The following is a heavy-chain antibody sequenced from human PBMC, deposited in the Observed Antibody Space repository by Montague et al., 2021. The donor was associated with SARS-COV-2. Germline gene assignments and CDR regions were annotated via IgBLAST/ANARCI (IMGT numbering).Heavy chain of an antibody. CDR2: IFIKGNT. CDR3: ARAISGSGARDN. Sequence: SETLSLTCTVSGGSLNNHCWSWSWMPPGKGQEWLGNIFIKGNTNYNYFLCRRVAMSLDTPPNKFSLSLTSLTAADTAVYYCARAISGSGARDNWGQGILVTVSS. V-gene: IGHV4-59*11. J-gene: IGHJ4*02. D-gene: IGHD2-15*01. CDR1: GGSLNNHC.